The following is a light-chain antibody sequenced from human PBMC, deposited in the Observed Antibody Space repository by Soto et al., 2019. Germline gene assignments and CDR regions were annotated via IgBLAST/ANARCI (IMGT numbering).Light chain of an antibody. J-gene: IGLJ1*01. CDR1: SSDVGGYNY. V-gene: IGLV2-14*01. CDR3: SSYTSSSTLGV. CDR2: DVS. Sequence: QSALTQPASVSGSPGQSITISCTGTSSDVGGYNYVSWYQQHPGKAPKLVIYDVSNRPSGVSNRFSGSKPGNTASLTISGLQAEDEADYYCSSYTSSSTLGVFGTGTKVTVL.